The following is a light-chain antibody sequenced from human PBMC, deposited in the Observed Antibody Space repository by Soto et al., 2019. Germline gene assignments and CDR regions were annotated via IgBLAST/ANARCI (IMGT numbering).Light chain of an antibody. J-gene: IGKJ2*01. CDR1: QSVSGSY. CDR2: GAS. V-gene: IGKV3-20*01. Sequence: EIVLTQSPGTLSLSPGERATLSCRASQSVSGSYLAWYQHKPGQAPRLLIYGASSRATGIPDRFSGSGSGTDFTLTISRLEPEDFVVYYCQQYGSSPGTFGQGTKLEIK. CDR3: QQYGSSPGT.